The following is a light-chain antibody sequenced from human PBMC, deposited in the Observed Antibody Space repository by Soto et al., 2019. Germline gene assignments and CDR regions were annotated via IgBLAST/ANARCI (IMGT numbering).Light chain of an antibody. V-gene: IGKV1-39*01. CDR3: QQSYSTPLFT. Sequence: DIQMTQSPSSLSASVGDRVTITCRASQSIRNYLNWYQQKPGKAPKLLIYAASSLQIGVPSRFSGSGSGTDFTLTISSLQPEDFATYYCQQSYSTPLFTFGPGTKVDIK. CDR2: AAS. J-gene: IGKJ3*01. CDR1: QSIRNY.